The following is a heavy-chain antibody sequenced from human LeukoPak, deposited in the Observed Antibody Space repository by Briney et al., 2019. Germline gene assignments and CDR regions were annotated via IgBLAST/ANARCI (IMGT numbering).Heavy chain of an antibody. J-gene: IGHJ6*02. CDR1: GYSFTSYR. CDR2: IYPGDSDT. CDR3: ARHAEAYYDFWSGQQSNYYYGMDV. V-gene: IGHV5-51*01. D-gene: IGHD3-3*01. Sequence: GESLKISCKGSGYSFTSYRIGWVRQMPGKGLEWMGIIYPGDSDTRYSPSFQGQVTISADKSISTAYLQWSSLKASDTAMYYCARHAEAYYDFWSGQQSNYYYGMDVWGQGTTVTVSS.